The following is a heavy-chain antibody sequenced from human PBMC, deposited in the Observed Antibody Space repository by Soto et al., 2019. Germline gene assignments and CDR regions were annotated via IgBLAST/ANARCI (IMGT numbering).Heavy chain of an antibody. CDR1: GFTFSDYY. CDR2: ISSSSSYT. J-gene: IGHJ4*02. Sequence: RRLSCAASGFTFSDYYMSWIRQAPGKGLEWVSYISSSSSYTNYADSVKGRFTISRDNAKNSLYLQMDGLRADDAGVYYCARTTWELGVRFDYWGQGALVTVSS. V-gene: IGHV3-11*03. CDR3: ARTTWELGVRFDY. D-gene: IGHD1-1*01.